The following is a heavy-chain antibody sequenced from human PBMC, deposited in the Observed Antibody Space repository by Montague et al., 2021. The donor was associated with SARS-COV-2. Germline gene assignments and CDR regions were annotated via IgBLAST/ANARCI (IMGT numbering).Heavy chain of an antibody. CDR3: ARHWPYLAAAGYVWFDP. CDR2: VYDSGST. V-gene: IGHV4-59*08. J-gene: IGHJ5*02. D-gene: IGHD6-13*01. Sequence: SETLSLTCTVSGGSINNYYWSWIRQSPDKGLEWIGYVYDSGSTNYNPSLKSRVTISIGTSKSQFSLKLSSVTAADTAVYYCARHWPYLAAAGYVWFDPWGQGTLVIVSS. CDR1: GGSINNYY.